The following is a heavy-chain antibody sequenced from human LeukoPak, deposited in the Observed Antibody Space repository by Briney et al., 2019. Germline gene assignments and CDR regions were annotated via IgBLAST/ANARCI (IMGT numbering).Heavy chain of an antibody. CDR3: ARHLTSSASVATSNFDY. CDR2: IYYSGST. Sequence: SETLSLTCTVSGRSISGYYWSWIRHTPGKGLEWIGYIYYSGSTNYSPSLMSRITISVDTSKSQFSLKVTSVTAADSATYFCARHLTSSASVATSNFDYWGQGTLVTVSS. D-gene: IGHD5-12*01. V-gene: IGHV4-59*08. J-gene: IGHJ4*02. CDR1: GRSISGYY.